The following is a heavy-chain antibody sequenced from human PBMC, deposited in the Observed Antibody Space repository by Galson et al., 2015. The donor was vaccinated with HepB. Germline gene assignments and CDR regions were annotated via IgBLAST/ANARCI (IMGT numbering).Heavy chain of an antibody. CDR1: GGALRSFD. V-gene: IGHV4-4*07. D-gene: IGHD3-10*01. CDR3: ARDGMVRGMRS. J-gene: IGHJ4*02. CDR2: IYSSGST. Sequence: SGEPSLTCTGSGGALRSFDWGWGPEPAGEGLEGVGRIYSSGSTNYNPSLKSRVIMSVDTSKNQFSLKLRSVTAADTAVYYCARDGMVRGMRSWGQGTLVTVSS.